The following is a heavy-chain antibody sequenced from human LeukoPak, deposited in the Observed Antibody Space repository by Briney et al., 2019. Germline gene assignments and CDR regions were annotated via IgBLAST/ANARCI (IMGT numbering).Heavy chain of an antibody. Sequence: PSETLSLTCTVSGASVNSGDYYWGWIRQPPGKGLEWIGSMFYSGNTYYNSSLKSRVTISVDTSRNQLSLKLSAVTTADTAMYYCARHGVGDYYCYSWGQGNLVTVSS. J-gene: IGHJ4*02. CDR2: MFYSGNT. CDR1: GASVNSGDYY. CDR3: ARHGVGDYYCYS. V-gene: IGHV4-39*01. D-gene: IGHD3-16*01.